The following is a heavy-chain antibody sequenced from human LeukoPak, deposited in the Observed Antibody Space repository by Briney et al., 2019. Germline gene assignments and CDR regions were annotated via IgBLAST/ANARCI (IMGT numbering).Heavy chain of an antibody. D-gene: IGHD3-10*01. CDR1: GFTVSSNS. J-gene: IGHJ4*02. V-gene: IGHV3-53*01. Sequence: GGSLRPSCTVSGFTVSSNSMSWVRQAPGKGLEWVSFIYSDNTHYSDSVKGRFTISRDNSKNTLYLQMNSLRAEDTAVYYCARNTAVRGAPAGNWGQGTLVTVSS. CDR2: IYSDNT. CDR3: ARNTAVRGAPAGN.